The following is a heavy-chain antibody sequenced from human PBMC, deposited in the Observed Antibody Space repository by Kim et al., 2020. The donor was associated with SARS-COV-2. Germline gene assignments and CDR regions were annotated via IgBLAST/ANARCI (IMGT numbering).Heavy chain of an antibody. D-gene: IGHD1-26*01. V-gene: IGHV3-7*01. CDR3: ARDKTGAS. Sequence: GGEKYYADSVKGRFTISRDNAKNSLYLQMNSLRAEDTALYYCARDKTGASWGQGTLVTVSS. CDR2: GGEK. J-gene: IGHJ4*02.